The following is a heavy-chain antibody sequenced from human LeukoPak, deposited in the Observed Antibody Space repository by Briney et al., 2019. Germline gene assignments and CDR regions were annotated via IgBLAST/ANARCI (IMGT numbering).Heavy chain of an antibody. CDR3: ARLRPSGSWYEYYYYGMDV. CDR1: GGSISSGDYY. J-gene: IGHJ6*02. D-gene: IGHD6-13*01. CDR2: IYYSGST. Sequence: PSETLSLTCTVSGGSISSGDYYWSWIRQPPGKGLEWIGYIYYSGSTNYNPSLKSRVTISVDTSKNQFSLKLSSVTAADTAVYYCARLRPSGSWYEYYYYGMDVWGQGTTVTVSS. V-gene: IGHV4-61*08.